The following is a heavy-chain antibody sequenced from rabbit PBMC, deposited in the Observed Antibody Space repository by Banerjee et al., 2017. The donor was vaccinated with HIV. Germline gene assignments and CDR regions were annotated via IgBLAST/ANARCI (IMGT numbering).Heavy chain of an antibody. D-gene: IGHD6-1*01. CDR3: ASGLDAYGHAGDIGWNFNL. CDR1: GFSFSNNYY. CDR2: IYTSSGRT. V-gene: IGHV1S45*01. Sequence: QEQLEESGGDLVKPEGSLTLTCTASGFSFSNNYYMCWVRQAPGKGLEWIACIYTSSGRTWYASWVNGRFTISKTSSTTVTLQMTSLTAADTATYFCASGLDAYGHAGDIGWNFNLWGPGTLVTVS. J-gene: IGHJ4*01.